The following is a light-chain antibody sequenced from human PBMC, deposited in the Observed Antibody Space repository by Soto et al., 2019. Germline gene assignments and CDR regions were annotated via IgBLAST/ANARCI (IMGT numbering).Light chain of an antibody. J-gene: IGKJ3*01. Sequence: DIVMTQSPLSLPVTPGEPASISCRSSQSLLYSNGHNYLDWYVQKPGQSSQLLIYLGSSRASGVPDRFSGSGSGTDFTLKISRVEAEDVGVYYCMQAVQTPFTFGPGTKVDIK. CDR3: MQAVQTPFT. V-gene: IGKV2-28*01. CDR2: LGS. CDR1: QSLLYSNGHNY.